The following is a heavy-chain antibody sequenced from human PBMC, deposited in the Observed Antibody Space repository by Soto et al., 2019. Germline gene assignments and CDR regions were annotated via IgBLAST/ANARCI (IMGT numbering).Heavy chain of an antibody. Sequence: ASVKVSCKAPGYTFTSYAMHWVRQAPGQRLEWMGWINAGNGNTKYSQKFQGRVTITRDTSASTAYMELSSLRSEDTAVYYCARGPGGPDGPGDYWGQGTQVTVSS. J-gene: IGHJ4*02. CDR3: ARGPGGPDGPGDY. CDR1: GYTFTSYA. D-gene: IGHD2-15*01. V-gene: IGHV1-3*01. CDR2: INAGNGNT.